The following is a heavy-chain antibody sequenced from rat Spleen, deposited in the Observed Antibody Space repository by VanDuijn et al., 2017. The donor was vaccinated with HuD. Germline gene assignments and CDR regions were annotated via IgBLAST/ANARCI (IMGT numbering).Heavy chain of an antibody. CDR3: ARRHYGYTDYFDY. V-gene: IGHV5-19*01. CDR1: GFIFNNYG. Sequence: EVQLVESGGGLVQPGRSLKLSCVASGFIFNNYGMHWIRQAPTKGLEWVASISPSGGSTFYRDSVKGRFTISRDIAKNTLYVQMDSLRSEDTATYYCARRHYGYTDYFDYWGQGVMVTVSS. D-gene: IGHD1-9*01. CDR2: ISPSGGST. J-gene: IGHJ2*01.